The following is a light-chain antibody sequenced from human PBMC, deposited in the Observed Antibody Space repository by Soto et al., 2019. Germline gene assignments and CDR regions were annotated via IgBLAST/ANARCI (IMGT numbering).Light chain of an antibody. CDR2: TAS. V-gene: IGKV1D-12*01. J-gene: IGKJ3*01. CDR1: QDISFW. Sequence: DIQMTQSPSSVSASIGDRVTITFRASQDISFWLAWYQQKPGKAPRLLIYTASRLQSGVPSRFSGSGSGTEFTLTISSLQPEDFATYYCQQANNLPLTFGPGTKVDN. CDR3: QQANNLPLT.